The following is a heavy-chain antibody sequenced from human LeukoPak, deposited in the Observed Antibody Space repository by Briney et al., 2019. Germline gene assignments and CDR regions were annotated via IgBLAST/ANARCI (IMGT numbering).Heavy chain of an antibody. CDR2: ISAYNGNT. J-gene: IGHJ6*03. Sequence: ASAKVSCKASGYTFTSYGISWVRQAPGQGLEWMGWISAYNGNTNYAQKLQGRVTMTTDTSTSTAYMELRSLRSDDTAVYYCARAPTYSSASPKYYYYYMDVWGKGTTVTVSS. D-gene: IGHD6-25*01. CDR1: GYTFTSYG. CDR3: ARAPTYSSASPKYYYYYMDV. V-gene: IGHV1-18*01.